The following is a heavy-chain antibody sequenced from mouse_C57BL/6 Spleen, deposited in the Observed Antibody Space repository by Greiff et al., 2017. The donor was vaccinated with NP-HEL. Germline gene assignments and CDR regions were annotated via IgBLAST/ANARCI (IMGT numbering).Heavy chain of an antibody. D-gene: IGHD3-1*01. CDR2: ISYDGSN. J-gene: IGHJ2*01. CDR3: AREGGLLYFDY. V-gene: IGHV3-6*01. CDR1: GYSITSGYY. Sequence: EVQLQESGPGLVKPSQSLSLTCSVTGYSITSGYYWNWIRQFPGNKLEWMGYISYDGSNNYNPSLKNRISITRDTSKNQFVLKLNSVTTEDTATYYCAREGGLLYFDYWGQGTTLTVSS.